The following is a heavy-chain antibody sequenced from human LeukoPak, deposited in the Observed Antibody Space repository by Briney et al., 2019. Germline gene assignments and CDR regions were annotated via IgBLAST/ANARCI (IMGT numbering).Heavy chain of an antibody. D-gene: IGHD3-9*01. Sequence: GSLRLSCAASGFTFSSYWMSWIRQPPGKGLEWIGEINHSGSTNYNPSLKSRVTISVDTSKNQFSLKLSSVTAADTAVYYCARLSTGYDPYFDLWGRGTLVTVSS. V-gene: IGHV4-34*01. J-gene: IGHJ2*01. CDR1: GFTFSSYW. CDR2: INHSGST. CDR3: ARLSTGYDPYFDL.